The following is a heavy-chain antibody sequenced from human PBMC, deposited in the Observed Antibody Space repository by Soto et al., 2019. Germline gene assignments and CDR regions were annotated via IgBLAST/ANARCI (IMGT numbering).Heavy chain of an antibody. J-gene: IGHJ4*02. D-gene: IGHD3-9*01. CDR3: AKDSPYYDILTGPSYYFDY. CDR1: GFTFSSYA. V-gene: IGHV3-30-3*01. CDR2: ISYDGSNK. Sequence: LRLSCAASGFTFSSYAMHWVRQAPGKGLEWVAVISYDGSNKYYADSVKGRFTISRDNSKNTLYLQMNSLRAEDTAVYYCAKDSPYYDILTGPSYYFDYWGQGTLVT.